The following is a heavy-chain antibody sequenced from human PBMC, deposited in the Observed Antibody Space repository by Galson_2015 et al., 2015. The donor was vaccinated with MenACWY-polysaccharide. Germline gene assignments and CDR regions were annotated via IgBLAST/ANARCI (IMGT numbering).Heavy chain of an antibody. CDR2: IYYSGST. Sequence: SKTLSLTCTVSGGSISSSSYYWGWIRQPPGKGLEWIGSIYYSGSTYYNPSLKSRVTISVDRSKNQFSLKLSSVTAADTAVYYCARGLAWAKEPGGGDDAFDIWGQGTMVTVSS. V-gene: IGHV4-39*07. J-gene: IGHJ3*02. CDR3: ARGLAWAKEPGGGDDAFDI. D-gene: IGHD1-26*01. CDR1: GGSISSSSYY.